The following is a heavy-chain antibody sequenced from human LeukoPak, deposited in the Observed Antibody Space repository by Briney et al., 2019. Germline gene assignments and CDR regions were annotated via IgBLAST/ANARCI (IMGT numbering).Heavy chain of an antibody. CDR1: GFTVSSNY. J-gene: IGHJ4*02. D-gene: IGHD1-14*01. CDR3: ARELKTRLIDY. V-gene: IGHV3-66*01. CDR2: IYSGGST. Sequence: PGGSLRLSCAASGFTVSSNYMSWVHQAPGKGLEWVSVIYSGGSTYYADSVKGRFTISRDNSKNTLYLQMNSLRAEDTAVYYCARELKTRLIDYWGQGTLVTVSS.